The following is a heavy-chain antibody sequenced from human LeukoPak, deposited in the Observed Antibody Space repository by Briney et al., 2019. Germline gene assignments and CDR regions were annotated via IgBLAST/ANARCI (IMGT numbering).Heavy chain of an antibody. V-gene: IGHV3-43*02. D-gene: IGHD5-18*01. J-gene: IGHJ3*02. Sequence: GGSLRLSCAASGFTFDDYVMHWVRQAPGKGLEWVSLISGDGGSTYYADSVKGRFTISRDNSKNSLYLQMNSLRTEDTALYYCAKDGTAMATDAFDIWGQGTMVTVSS. CDR3: AKDGTAMATDAFDI. CDR2: ISGDGGST. CDR1: GFTFDDYV.